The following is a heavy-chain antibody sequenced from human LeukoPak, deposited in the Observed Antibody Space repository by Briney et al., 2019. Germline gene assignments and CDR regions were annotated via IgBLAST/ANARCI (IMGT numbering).Heavy chain of an antibody. Sequence: SVKVSCKASGGTFSSYAISWVRQAPGQGLEWMGGIIPIFGTANYAQKFQGRVTITADESTSTAYMELSSLRSEDTAVYCCARASSKDSYGPPRKWDYGMDVWGQGTTVTVSS. V-gene: IGHV1-69*13. CDR2: IIPIFGTA. CDR1: GGTFSSYA. CDR3: ARASSKDSYGPPRKWDYGMDV. J-gene: IGHJ6*02. D-gene: IGHD5-18*01.